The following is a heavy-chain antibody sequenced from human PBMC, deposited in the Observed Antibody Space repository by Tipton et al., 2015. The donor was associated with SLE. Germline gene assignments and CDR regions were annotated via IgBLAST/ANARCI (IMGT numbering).Heavy chain of an antibody. J-gene: IGHJ5*02. D-gene: IGHD1-26*01. Sequence: TLSLTCTVSGGSVSSGSYYWSWIRQPPGKGLEWIGYIYYSGSTNYNPSLKSRVTISIDTSKNQFSLKLSSVTAADTAVYYCARVIVGATGRFDPWGQGTLVTVSS. CDR2: IYYSGST. V-gene: IGHV4-61*01. CDR3: ARVIVGATGRFDP. CDR1: GGSVSSGSYY.